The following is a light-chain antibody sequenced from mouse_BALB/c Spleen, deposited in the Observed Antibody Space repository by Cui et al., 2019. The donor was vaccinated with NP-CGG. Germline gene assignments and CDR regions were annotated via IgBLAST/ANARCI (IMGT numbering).Light chain of an antibody. CDR3: ALWYSNHWV. CDR2: GTN. Sequence: HAGVPEESALTTTPGETVTLTCRSSTGAVTTNNYANWVQEKPDHLFTGLIGGTNNRAPGVPARFSGSLIGDKAALTITGAQTEDEAIYFCALWYSNHWVFGGGTKLTVL. J-gene: IGLJ1*01. V-gene: IGLV1*01. CDR1: TGAVTTNNY.